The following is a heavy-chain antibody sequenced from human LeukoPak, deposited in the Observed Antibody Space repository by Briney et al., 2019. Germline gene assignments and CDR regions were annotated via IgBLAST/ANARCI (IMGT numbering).Heavy chain of an antibody. CDR2: IYTSGST. J-gene: IGHJ5*02. CDR1: GGSISSYY. D-gene: IGHD6-19*01. V-gene: IGHV4-4*07. CDR3: ARAGIAVAGHNWFDP. Sequence: SETLSLTCTVSGGSISSYYWSWIRQPAGKGLEWIGRIYTSGSTNYNPSLKSRVTMTVDTSKNQFSLKLSSVTAADTAVYYCARAGIAVAGHNWFDPWGQGTLVTVSS.